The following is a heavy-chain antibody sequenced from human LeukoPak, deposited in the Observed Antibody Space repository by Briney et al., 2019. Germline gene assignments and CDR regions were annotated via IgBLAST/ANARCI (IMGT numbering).Heavy chain of an antibody. CDR3: ARGHSISTVVTPPYR. CDR2: INHSGST. CDR1: GVSFSGYY. J-gene: IGHJ4*02. Sequence: PSETLSLTCAVYGVSFSGYYWSWIRQPPGKGLEWIGEINHSGSTNYNPSLKSRVTISVDTSKNQFSLKLSSVTAADTAVYYCARGHSISTVVTPPYRWGQGTLVTVSS. D-gene: IGHD4-23*01. V-gene: IGHV4-34*01.